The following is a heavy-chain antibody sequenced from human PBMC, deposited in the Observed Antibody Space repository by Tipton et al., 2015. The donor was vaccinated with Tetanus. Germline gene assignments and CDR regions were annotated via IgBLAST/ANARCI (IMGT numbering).Heavy chain of an antibody. V-gene: IGHV3-11*01. Sequence: GSLRLSCTASGFTFSDYYMSWIRQTPGKGLEWVSYISTNGGTIYYADSVKGRFTISRDNAKNSLYLQMYSLRVEDSAVYYCARGQRYFPYWGQGTLVTVSS. CDR2: ISTNGGTI. J-gene: IGHJ4*02. CDR3: ARGQRYFPY. D-gene: IGHD1-14*01. CDR1: GFTFSDYY.